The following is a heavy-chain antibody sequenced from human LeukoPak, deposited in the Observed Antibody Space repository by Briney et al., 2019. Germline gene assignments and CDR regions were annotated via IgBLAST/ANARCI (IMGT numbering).Heavy chain of an antibody. CDR3: TTATSPGLYYYDSFLLALPDDAFDI. CDR2: IKSKTDGGTT. Sequence: PGGSLRLSCAASGFTFSNAWMSWVRQAPGKGLEWVGRIKSKTDGGTTDYAAPVKGRFTISRDDSKNTLYLQMNSLKTEDTAVYYCTTATSPGLYYYDSFLLALPDDAFDIWGQGTMVTVSS. CDR1: GFTFSNAW. J-gene: IGHJ3*02. V-gene: IGHV3-15*01. D-gene: IGHD3-22*01.